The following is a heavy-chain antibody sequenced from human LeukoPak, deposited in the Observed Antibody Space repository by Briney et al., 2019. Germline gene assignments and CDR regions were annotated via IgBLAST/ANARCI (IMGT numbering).Heavy chain of an antibody. Sequence: SQTLSLTCTVSGGSISSGDYYWSWIRQPPGKGLEWIGYIYYSGSTYYNPSLKSRVTMSVDTSRNQFSLSLRSVTAADTAVYYCARVRYEGFDPWGQGTLVTVSS. CDR1: GGSISSGDYY. CDR3: ARVRYEGFDP. D-gene: IGHD3-3*01. CDR2: IYYSGST. J-gene: IGHJ5*02. V-gene: IGHV4-30-4*08.